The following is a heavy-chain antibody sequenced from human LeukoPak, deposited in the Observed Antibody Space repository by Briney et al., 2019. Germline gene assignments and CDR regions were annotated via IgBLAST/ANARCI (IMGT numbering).Heavy chain of an antibody. CDR1: GFTFSSYG. J-gene: IGHJ4*02. Sequence: GGSLRLSCAASGFTFSSYGMHWVRQAPGKGLEWVAVISYDGSNKYYADSVRGRFTISRDNSKNTLYLQMNSLRAEDTAVYYCAKDISSAGATPFDYWGQGTLVTVSS. D-gene: IGHD1-26*01. CDR3: AKDISSAGATPFDY. V-gene: IGHV3-30*18. CDR2: ISYDGSNK.